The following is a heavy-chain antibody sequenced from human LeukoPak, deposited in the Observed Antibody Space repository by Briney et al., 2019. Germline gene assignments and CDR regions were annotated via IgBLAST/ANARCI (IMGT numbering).Heavy chain of an antibody. CDR1: GFSFRSFG. V-gene: IGHV3-30*02. Sequence: PGGSLRLSCAASGFSFRSFGMHWVRQAPGKGLEWVTFIRYDGTNKYYADSVKGRFTISRDNSNNTLFLQLNSLRTDDTAVYYCAKDRLGMFDYWGQGTLVTVSS. D-gene: IGHD7-27*01. CDR3: AKDRLGMFDY. CDR2: IRYDGTNK. J-gene: IGHJ4*02.